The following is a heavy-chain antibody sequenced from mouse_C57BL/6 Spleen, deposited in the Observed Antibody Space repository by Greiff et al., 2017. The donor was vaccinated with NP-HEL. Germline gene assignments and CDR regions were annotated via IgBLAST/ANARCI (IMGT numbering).Heavy chain of an antibody. Sequence: VQLQQPGAELVKPGASVKMSCKASGYTFTSYWITWVKQRPGQGLEWIGDIYPGSGSTNYNEKFKSKATLTVDTSSSTAYMQLSSLTSEDSAVYYCARFHYYGSSPYFDYWGQGTTLTVSS. V-gene: IGHV1-55*01. CDR3: ARFHYYGSSPYFDY. CDR2: IYPGSGST. D-gene: IGHD1-1*01. CDR1: GYTFTSYW. J-gene: IGHJ2*01.